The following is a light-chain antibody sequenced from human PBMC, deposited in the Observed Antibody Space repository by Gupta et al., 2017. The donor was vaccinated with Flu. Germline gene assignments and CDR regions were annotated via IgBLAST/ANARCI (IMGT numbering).Light chain of an antibody. V-gene: IGLV1-44*01. CDR3: AAWDDSLNGHYV. J-gene: IGLJ1*01. CDR2: GNN. Sequence: QSVLAQPPSASGTPGQRVTISCSGSSSNIGSNTVNWYQQVPGTAPKLLIYGNNQRPSGVPDRFSGSKSGTSASLAINGLQSEDEAYYYCAAWDDSLNGHYVFGTGTKVTVL. CDR1: SSNIGSNT.